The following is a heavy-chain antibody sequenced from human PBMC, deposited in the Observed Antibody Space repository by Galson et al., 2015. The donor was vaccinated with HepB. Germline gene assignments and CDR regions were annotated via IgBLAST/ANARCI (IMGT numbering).Heavy chain of an antibody. CDR3: ASEAPDCGGDCYSEY. CDR1: GFIFTNYG. D-gene: IGHD2-21*02. Sequence: SLRLSCAASGFIFTNYGMAWVRQAPGKGLSWISAISGSGDSIYYAESVKGRFTISRDQSKNTLSLQMNNLRADDSGVYYCASEAPDCGGDCYSEYWGRGVLVTVSS. V-gene: IGHV3-23*01. J-gene: IGHJ4*02. CDR2: ISGSGDSI.